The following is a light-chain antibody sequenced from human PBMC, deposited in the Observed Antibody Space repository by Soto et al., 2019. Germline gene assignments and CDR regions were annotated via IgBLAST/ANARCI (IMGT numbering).Light chain of an antibody. V-gene: IGKV1-5*03. CDR3: QQYNSYPRT. Sequence: DIQMTQSPSTLSASVGDRVTITCRVSQGITKWLAWFQQKPGKAPKLLIYKASSLESGVPSRFSGSGYETEFTLTISNLQPDDFATYDCQQYNSYPRTFGQGTKVEIK. J-gene: IGKJ1*01. CDR2: KAS. CDR1: QGITKW.